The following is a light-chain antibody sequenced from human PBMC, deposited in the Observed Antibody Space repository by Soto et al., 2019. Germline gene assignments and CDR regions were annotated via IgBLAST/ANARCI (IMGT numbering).Light chain of an antibody. V-gene: IGLV1-44*01. CDR1: NSNIGSNT. J-gene: IGLJ2*01. CDR2: SSY. CDR3: SPCAGRNNLV. Sequence: QSVLTQPPSASGTPGQRVTISCSGSNSNIGSNTVNWYQQLPGTAPKLLIYSSYQRPSGVPDRFSGSKSGTSASLAISGLQSEDEADYYCSPCAGRNNLVFGGGTKLTVL.